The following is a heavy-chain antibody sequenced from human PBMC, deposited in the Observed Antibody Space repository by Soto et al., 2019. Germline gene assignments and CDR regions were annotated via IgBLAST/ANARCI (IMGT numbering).Heavy chain of an antibody. D-gene: IGHD2-15*01. Sequence: EVQLVESGGGLVKPGGSLRLSCAASGFTFSSYSMNWVRQAPGKGLEWVSSISSSSSYIYYADSVKGRFTISRDNAKNSLYLQMNSLRAADTAVYYCARGCSGGSCYSRVDYYDYYGMDVWGQGTTFTVSS. CDR1: GFTFSSYS. CDR3: ARGCSGGSCYSRVDYYDYYGMDV. J-gene: IGHJ6*02. CDR2: ISSSSSYI. V-gene: IGHV3-21*01.